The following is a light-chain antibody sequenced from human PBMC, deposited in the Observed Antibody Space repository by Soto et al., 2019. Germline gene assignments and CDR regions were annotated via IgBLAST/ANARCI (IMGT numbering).Light chain of an antibody. V-gene: IGLV1-44*01. Sequence: QAVVTQPPSASGTPGQRVTISCSGSSSNIGSNTVNWYQQLPGTAPKLLIYSNNQRPSGVPDRFSGSKSGTSASLAISGLQSEDEADYYCAACDDSLNANVVFGGGTKLTVL. CDR1: SSNIGSNT. J-gene: IGLJ2*01. CDR3: AACDDSLNANVV. CDR2: SNN.